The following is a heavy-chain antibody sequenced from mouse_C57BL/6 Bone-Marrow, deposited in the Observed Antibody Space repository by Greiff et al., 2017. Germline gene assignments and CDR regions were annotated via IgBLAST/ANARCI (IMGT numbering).Heavy chain of an antibody. CDR3: ARYLITTVVPYFDY. Sequence: VQLQQSGPELVKPGASVKISCKASGYAFSSSWMNWVKQRPGKGLEWIGLIYPGDGDTNYNGKFKGKATLTADKSSSTAYMQLSSLTSEDSAVYFCARYLITTVVPYFDYWGQGTTLTVSS. CDR1: GYAFSSSW. J-gene: IGHJ2*01. CDR2: IYPGDGDT. D-gene: IGHD1-1*01. V-gene: IGHV1-82*01.